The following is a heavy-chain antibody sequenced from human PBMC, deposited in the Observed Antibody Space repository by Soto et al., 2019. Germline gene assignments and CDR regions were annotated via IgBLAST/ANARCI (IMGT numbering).Heavy chain of an antibody. J-gene: IGHJ4*02. CDR1: GGSVSSGSYY. V-gene: IGHV4-61*01. CDR2: IYYSGST. D-gene: IGHD3-22*01. Sequence: TSETLSLTCTVSGGSVSSGSYYWSWIRQPPGKGLEWIGYIYYSGSTNYNPSLKSRVTISVDTSKNQFSLKLSSVTAADTAVYYCARDRTTDDSSGYPSLDYWGQGTLVTVSS. CDR3: ARDRTTDDSSGYPSLDY.